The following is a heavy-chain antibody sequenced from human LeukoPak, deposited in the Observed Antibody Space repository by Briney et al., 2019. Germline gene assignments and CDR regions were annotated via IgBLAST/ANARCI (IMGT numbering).Heavy chain of an antibody. CDR1: GGTFMGYS. J-gene: IGHJ4*02. D-gene: IGHD5/OR15-5a*01. V-gene: IGHV1-69*13. CDR3: ARIHDSTHGLLDE. Sequence: SVKVSCKASGGTFMGYSISWVRQAPGQGVEWMGRIITKFATVNYAQRFQGRLRLTADDSTGSAYMELTSLTSEDTAVYYCARIHDSTHGLLDEWGQGTLVTVPS. CDR2: IITKFATV.